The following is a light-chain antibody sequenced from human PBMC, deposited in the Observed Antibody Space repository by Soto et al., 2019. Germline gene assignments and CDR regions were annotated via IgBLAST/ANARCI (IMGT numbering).Light chain of an antibody. J-gene: IGKJ4*01. CDR3: QQYKTWPPLT. Sequence: EIVMTQSPATLSVSPGERATLSCRASQNINYNLAWYQQRPGQPPTLLIYGAYTRATGIPDRFSGGGSGTEFTLTISSLQSEDFAVYYCQQYKTWPPLTFGGVNKLKIK. CDR2: GAY. CDR1: QNINYN. V-gene: IGKV3-15*01.